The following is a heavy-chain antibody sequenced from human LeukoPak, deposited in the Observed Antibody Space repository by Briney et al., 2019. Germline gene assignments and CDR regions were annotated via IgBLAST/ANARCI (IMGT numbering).Heavy chain of an antibody. Sequence: PGGSLRLSCAASGFILSTYWMSWVRQAPGKGLEWEASIKEGGSETYYVDSVKGRFTISRDSAKNSLYLQMNRLRAEDTAIYYCARDSDRRSDCWGQGTLVTVSS. CDR2: IKEGGSET. CDR1: GFILSTYW. V-gene: IGHV3-7*05. CDR3: ARDSDRRSDC. D-gene: IGHD3-22*01. J-gene: IGHJ4*02.